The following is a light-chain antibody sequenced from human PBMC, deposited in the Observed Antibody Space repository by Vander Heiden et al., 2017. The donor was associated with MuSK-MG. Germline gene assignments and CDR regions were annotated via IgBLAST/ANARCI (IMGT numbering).Light chain of an antibody. J-gene: IGLJ2*01. V-gene: IGLV2-14*03. Sequence: QSALTQPPSVSGTPGKSITLSCTATSSDAGYYNYVSWYQQHPGKAPKIMILDVSRRPSGVSNRFSGSKAGNTASLTISGLQAEDEADYYCVSDTSTVPLFGGGTKVTVL. CDR3: VSDTSTVPL. CDR1: SSDAGYYNY. CDR2: DVS.